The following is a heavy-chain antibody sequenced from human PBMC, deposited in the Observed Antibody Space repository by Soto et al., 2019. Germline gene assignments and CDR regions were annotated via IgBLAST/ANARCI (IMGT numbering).Heavy chain of an antibody. CDR2: INPNGGST. J-gene: IGHJ4*02. CDR1: GYTFIHYY. V-gene: IGHV1-46*01. Sequence: QVQLVQSGAEVKKPGASVKVSCKASGYTFIHYYIHWVRQAPGQGLEWMAIINPNGGSTNYAQKFQGRVTVTSDTSTSTVSMELNSVGSDDMAVYFCARSLLQGDFWGQGTLVTVSS. CDR3: ARSLLQGDF. D-gene: IGHD2-21*01.